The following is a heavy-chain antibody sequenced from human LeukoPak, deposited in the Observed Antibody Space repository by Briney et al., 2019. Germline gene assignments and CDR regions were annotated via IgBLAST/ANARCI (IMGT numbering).Heavy chain of an antibody. CDR1: GGSISSYY. Sequence: SETLSLTCTVSGGSISSYYWSWIRQPPGKGLEWIGEINHSGSTNYNPSLKSRVTISVDTSKNQFSLKLSSVTAADTAVYYCARAGSYGYDYWGQGTLVTVSS. CDR2: INHSGST. J-gene: IGHJ4*02. V-gene: IGHV4-34*01. D-gene: IGHD5-18*01. CDR3: ARAGSYGYDY.